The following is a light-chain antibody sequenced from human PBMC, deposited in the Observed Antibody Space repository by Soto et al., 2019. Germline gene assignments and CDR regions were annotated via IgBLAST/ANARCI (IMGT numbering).Light chain of an antibody. CDR2: RNN. Sequence: QSVLTQPPSASGTPGQRVTISCSGSSSNIGSNYVYWYQQLPGTAPKLLIYRNNQRPSGVPDRFSGSKSGTSASLAISGLRSEDEADYYCAAWDDSLSGHNYVFGTGTKLTV. CDR3: AAWDDSLSGHNYV. CDR1: SSNIGSNY. J-gene: IGLJ1*01. V-gene: IGLV1-47*01.